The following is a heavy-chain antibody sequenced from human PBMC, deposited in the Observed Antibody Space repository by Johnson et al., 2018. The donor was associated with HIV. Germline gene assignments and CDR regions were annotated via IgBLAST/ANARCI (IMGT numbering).Heavy chain of an antibody. CDR3: ARVEWELELLGAFDI. CDR2: IRGYTFGGTT. J-gene: IGHJ3*02. Sequence: VQLVESGGGLVQPGRSLRLSCTASGFTFGDYAMSWFRQAPGKGLEWVGFIRGYTFGGTTEYAASVKGKFTISRDDFKSIAYLQMNSLKTEDTAVYYCARVEWELELLGAFDIWGQGTMVTVSS. D-gene: IGHD1-7*01. V-gene: IGHV3-49*03. CDR1: GFTFGDYA.